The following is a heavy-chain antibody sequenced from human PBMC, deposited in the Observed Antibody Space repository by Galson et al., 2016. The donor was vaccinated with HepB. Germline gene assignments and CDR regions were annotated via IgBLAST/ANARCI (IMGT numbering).Heavy chain of an antibody. D-gene: IGHD3-22*01. CDR2: IWHDGSNK. CDR3: VRDWMVISTWFYYGMDV. CDR1: GFTVRSNY. V-gene: IGHV3-33*08. Sequence: SLRLSCAASGFTVRSNYMTWVRQAPGKGLEWLSSIWHDGSNKYYADSVKGRFTVSRDNSESTLYLEMNSLRDDDTAVYYCVRDWMVISTWFYYGMDVWGQGTTVTVSS. J-gene: IGHJ6*02.